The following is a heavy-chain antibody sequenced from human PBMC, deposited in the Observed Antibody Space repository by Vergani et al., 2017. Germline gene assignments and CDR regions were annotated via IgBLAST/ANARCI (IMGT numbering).Heavy chain of an antibody. J-gene: IGHJ4*02. CDR2: IWYDGSNK. CDR1: GFTFSSYC. CDR3: ARERNYDFWSGYVDY. D-gene: IGHD3-3*01. Sequence: QVQLVESGGGVVQPGRSLRLSCAASGFTFSSYCMHWVRQAPGKGLEWVAVIWYDGSNKYYADSVKGRFTISRDNSKNTLYLQMNSLRAEDTAVYYCARERNYDFWSGYVDYWGQGTLVTVPS. V-gene: IGHV3-33*01.